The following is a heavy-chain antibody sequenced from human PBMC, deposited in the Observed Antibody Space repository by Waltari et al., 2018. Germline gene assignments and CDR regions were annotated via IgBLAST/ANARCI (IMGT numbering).Heavy chain of an antibody. CDR3: ARLHLDSSSWYGIDY. CDR2: IIPILGIA. D-gene: IGHD6-13*01. V-gene: IGHV1-69*09. Sequence: QVQLVQSGAEVKKPGSSVKVSCKASGGTFSSYAISWVRQAPGQGLEWMGRIIPILGIANDEQKFQGRVTITADKSTSTAYMELSSLRSEDTAVYYCARLHLDSSSWYGIDYWGQGTLVTVSS. J-gene: IGHJ4*02. CDR1: GGTFSSYA.